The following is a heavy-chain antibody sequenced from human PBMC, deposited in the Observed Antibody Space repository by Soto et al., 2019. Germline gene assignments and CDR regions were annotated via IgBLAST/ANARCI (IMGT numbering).Heavy chain of an antibody. D-gene: IGHD2-21*02. CDR3: GRYFFGCGGDCYSRVPGSAP. V-gene: IGHV3-30-3*01. CDR1: GFTFSSYA. Sequence: GGSLRLSCAASGFTFSSYAMHWVRQAPGKGLEWVAVISYDGSNKYYADSVKGRFTISRDNSKNTLYLQMNSLRAEDTAVYYGGRYFFGCGGDCYSRVPGSAPWGKGTSVTVSS. CDR2: ISYDGSNK. J-gene: IGHJ5*02.